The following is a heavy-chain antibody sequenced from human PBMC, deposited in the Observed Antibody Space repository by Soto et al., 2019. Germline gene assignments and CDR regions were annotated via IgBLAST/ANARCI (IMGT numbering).Heavy chain of an antibody. J-gene: IGHJ6*02. D-gene: IGHD3-3*02. V-gene: IGHV4-34*01. CDR2: INHSGGT. CDR1: GGSFSGYS. CDR3: ARDRPSCHFWRGYPCAGPYGMDV. Sequence: PSETLSLTCGVYGGSFSGYSWTWIRQAPGKGLEWIGEINHSGGTNYNSSLKSRVTISVDTSKNQFSLLLYSVTAADTALYYCARDRPSCHFWRGYPCAGPYGMDVWGQGTTVTVSS.